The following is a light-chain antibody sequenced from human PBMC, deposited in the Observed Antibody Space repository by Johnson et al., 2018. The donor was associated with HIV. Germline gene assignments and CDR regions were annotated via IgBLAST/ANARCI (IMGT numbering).Light chain of an antibody. Sequence: HSVLTQTPSVSAAPGQKVTISCSGSSSNIGNNYVSWYQQFPGTAPKLLIYEKNKRPSGLPDRFSASKSGTSATLAITGLQTGDEADYYCGTWDSSLSAHYVFGTGTKVTVL. CDR1: SSNIGNNY. CDR3: GTWDSSLSAHYV. CDR2: EKN. V-gene: IGLV1-51*02. J-gene: IGLJ1*01.